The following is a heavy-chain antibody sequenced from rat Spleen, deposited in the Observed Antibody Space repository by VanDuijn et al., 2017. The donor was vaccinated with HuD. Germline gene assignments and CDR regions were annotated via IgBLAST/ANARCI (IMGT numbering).Heavy chain of an antibody. V-gene: IGHV5-46*01. D-gene: IGHD2-5*01. Sequence: EVQLVESDGGLVQPGRSLKLSCAASGFTFSSFPMAWVRQAPKKGLEWVASISPSGGGTWHRDSVKGRFTVSRDNAKSTLYLQMDSLRSEDTATYYCARAGYLRDWYFDFWGPGTMVTVSS. J-gene: IGHJ1*01. CDR3: ARAGYLRDWYFDF. CDR1: GFTFSSFP. CDR2: ISPSGGGT.